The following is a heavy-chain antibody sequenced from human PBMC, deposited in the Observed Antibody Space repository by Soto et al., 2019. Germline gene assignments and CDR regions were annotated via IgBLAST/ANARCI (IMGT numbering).Heavy chain of an antibody. CDR1: GFTFSSYA. D-gene: IGHD2-2*01. V-gene: IGHV3-30-3*01. Sequence: QVQLVESGGGVVQPGRSLRLSCAASGFTFSSYAMHWVRQAPGEGLEWVAVISYDGSNKYYADSVKGRFTISRDNSKNTLYLQMNSLRAEDTAVYYCALGYCSSTSCPKAYWGQGTLVTVSS. CDR3: ALGYCSSTSCPKAY. J-gene: IGHJ4*02. CDR2: ISYDGSNK.